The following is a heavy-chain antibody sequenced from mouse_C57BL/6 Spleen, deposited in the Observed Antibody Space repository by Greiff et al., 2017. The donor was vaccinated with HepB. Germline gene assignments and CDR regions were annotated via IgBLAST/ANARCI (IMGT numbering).Heavy chain of an antibody. CDR3: DRGMNTMDY. CDR1: GYTFTDYN. J-gene: IGHJ2*01. V-gene: IGHV1-22*01. D-gene: IGHD5-2*01. CDR2: INPNNGGT. Sequence: EVQLQQSGPELVKPGASVKMSCKASGYTFTDYNMHWVKQSHGKSLEWIGYINPNNGGTSYNQKFKGKATLTVNKSSSTAYMELRSLTSEDSAVYDCDRGMNTMDYWGQGTTLTVSS.